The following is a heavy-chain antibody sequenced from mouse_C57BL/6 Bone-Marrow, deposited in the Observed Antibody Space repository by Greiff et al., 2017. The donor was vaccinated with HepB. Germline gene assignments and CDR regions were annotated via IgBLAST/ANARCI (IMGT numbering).Heavy chain of an antibody. V-gene: IGHV1-64*01. D-gene: IGHD2-5*01. CDR1: GYTFTSYW. J-gene: IGHJ2*01. Sequence: QVQLQQSGAELEKPGASVKLSCKASGYTFTSYWMHWVKQRPGQGLEWIGMIHPNSGSTNYNEKFKSKATLTVDKSSSTAYMQLSSLTSEDSAVYYCARRYSNGYYFDYWGQGTTLTVSS. CDR2: IHPNSGST. CDR3: ARRYSNGYYFDY.